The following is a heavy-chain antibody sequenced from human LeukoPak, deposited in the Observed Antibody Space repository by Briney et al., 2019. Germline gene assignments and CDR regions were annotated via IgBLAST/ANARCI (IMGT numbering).Heavy chain of an antibody. Sequence: SETLSLTCAVYGGSFSSSYWSWIRQPPGKGLEWIAYIYSNGNTNSNPSLKSRVTIAVDTSQSKFSLKLSSVTAADTAVYYCARGLVGLTPHAGVFQIWGQGTKVTVSS. CDR2: IYSNGNT. J-gene: IGHJ3*02. CDR3: ARGLVGLTPHAGVFQI. V-gene: IGHV4-59*01. CDR1: GGSFSSSY. D-gene: IGHD1-26*01.